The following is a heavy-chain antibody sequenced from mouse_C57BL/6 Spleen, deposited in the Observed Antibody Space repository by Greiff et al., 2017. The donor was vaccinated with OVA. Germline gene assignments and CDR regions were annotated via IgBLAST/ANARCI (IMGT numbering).Heavy chain of an antibody. CDR2: IYPGSGNT. CDR3: ARCPYDYDAVYYAMDY. V-gene: IGHV1-76*01. Sequence: QVQLQQSGAELVRPGASVKLSCKASGYTFTDYYINWVKQRPGQGLEWIARIYPGSGNTYYNEKFKGKATLTAEKSSSAAYMQLSSLTSEDSAVYFCARCPYDYDAVYYAMDYWGQGTSVTVSS. D-gene: IGHD2-4*01. J-gene: IGHJ4*01. CDR1: GYTFTDYY.